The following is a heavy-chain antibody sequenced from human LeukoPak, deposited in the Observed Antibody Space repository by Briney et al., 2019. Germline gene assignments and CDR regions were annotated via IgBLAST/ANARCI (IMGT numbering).Heavy chain of an antibody. CDR3: ARDQLGWEPVDDAFDI. J-gene: IGHJ3*02. CDR1: GVSISSYY. CDR2: IYTSGST. V-gene: IGHV4-4*07. Sequence: SETLSLTCNVSGVSISSYYWSWIRQPAGKGLEWIGRIYTSGSTNYNPSLKSRVTMSVDTSKNQFSLKLSSVTAADTAVYYCARDQLGWEPVDDAFDIWGQGTMVTVSS. D-gene: IGHD1-26*01.